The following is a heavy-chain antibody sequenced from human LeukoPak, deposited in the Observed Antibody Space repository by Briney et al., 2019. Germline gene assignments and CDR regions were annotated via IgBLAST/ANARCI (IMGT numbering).Heavy chain of an antibody. CDR3: TRDFSDYIWGTYRPLDF. Sequence: AAVKVSCKASGYTFTGYHIHWVRQAPGQGLEWVGCIYPNTGVTDYVQKFQGRVTMTRDTSISTAYMELSRLTSDDTAVYYCTRDFSDYIWGTYRPLDFWGQGTLVSVSS. J-gene: IGHJ4*02. CDR1: GYTFTGYH. V-gene: IGHV1-2*02. D-gene: IGHD3-16*02. CDR2: IYPNTGVT.